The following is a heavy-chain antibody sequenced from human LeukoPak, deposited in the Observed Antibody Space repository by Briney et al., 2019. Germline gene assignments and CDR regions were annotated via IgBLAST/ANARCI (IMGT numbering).Heavy chain of an antibody. J-gene: IGHJ1*01. D-gene: IGHD2-2*01. CDR1: GFTFSSYS. CDR3: ARDRVVVPAANGEYFQH. Sequence: PGGSLRLSCAASGFTFSSYSMNWVRQAPGEGLGWGSSISGSSSYIYYADSLKGRFTISRDNAKNSLYLQMNSLRAEDTAVYYCARDRVVVPAANGEYFQHWGQGTLVTVSS. V-gene: IGHV3-21*01. CDR2: ISGSSSYI.